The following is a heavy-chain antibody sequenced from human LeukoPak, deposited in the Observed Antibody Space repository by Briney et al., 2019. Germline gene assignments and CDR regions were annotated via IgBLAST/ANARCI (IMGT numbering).Heavy chain of an antibody. CDR1: GFTFGSFA. D-gene: IGHD2-2*01. CDR2: ISASGYYT. V-gene: IGHV3-23*01. Sequence: GGSLRLSCEASGFTFGSFAMSWVRQAPGKGLQWLSGISASGYYTYYADSVKGRFTISRDNSKNALFIEMTSLRAEDTAVYYCAKDGSWGDYQFYFYMDVWGKGTKVTVSS. J-gene: IGHJ6*03. CDR3: AKDGSWGDYQFYFYMDV.